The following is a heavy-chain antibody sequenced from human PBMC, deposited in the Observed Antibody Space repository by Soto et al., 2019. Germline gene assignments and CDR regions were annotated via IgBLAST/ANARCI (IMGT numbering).Heavy chain of an antibody. Sequence: QVQLVQSGAEVKKHGASVKVSCKASGYTFTSYYMHWVRQAPGQGLEWMGIINPSGGSTSYAQKFQGRVTMTRDTSTSTVYMELSSLRSEDTAVYYCARESYDILKHNWFDPWGQGTLVTVSS. J-gene: IGHJ5*02. V-gene: IGHV1-46*01. D-gene: IGHD3-9*01. CDR3: ARESYDILKHNWFDP. CDR2: INPSGGST. CDR1: GYTFTSYY.